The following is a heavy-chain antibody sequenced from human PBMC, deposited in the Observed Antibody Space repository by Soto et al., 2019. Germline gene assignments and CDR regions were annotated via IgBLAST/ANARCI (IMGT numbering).Heavy chain of an antibody. D-gene: IGHD4-4*01. CDR2: VNLGGNT. V-gene: IGHV4-34*02. CDR1: GGSFSGYY. J-gene: IGHJ6*02. Sequence: QVQLQQWGAGLLKPSETLTLTCSVYGGSFSGYYWSWIRQSPVKGLEWIGLVNLGGNTNYSPPLKTRATISIDVSKNPFSLSLTSLTAAVSAVYFCARTMTTVTTLGMDVWGQGTTVTVSS. CDR3: ARTMTTVTTLGMDV.